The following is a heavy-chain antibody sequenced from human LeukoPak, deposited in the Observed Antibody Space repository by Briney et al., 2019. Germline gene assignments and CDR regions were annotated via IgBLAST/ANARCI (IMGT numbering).Heavy chain of an antibody. J-gene: IGHJ6*02. CDR3: ARCGSRSSGVYYGLDV. CDR1: GYSLSSNW. V-gene: IGHV5-51*01. Sequence: GESLEISCQGSGYSLSSNWIGWVRQMPGKGLEWMGFIYPGDSETRYSPSFQGQVTISADKSISTAYVQWTSLKASDTAVYYCARCGSRSSGVYYGLDVWGQGTTVTVSS. D-gene: IGHD6-6*01. CDR2: IYPGDSET.